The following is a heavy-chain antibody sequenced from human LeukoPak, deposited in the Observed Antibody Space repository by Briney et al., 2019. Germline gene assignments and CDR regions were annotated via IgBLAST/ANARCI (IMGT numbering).Heavy chain of an antibody. CDR3: ARHLMTTGDY. V-gene: IGHV1-2*02. J-gene: IGHJ4*02. CDR2: INPNSGGT. Sequence: ASVKASCKASGYTFTDYYMHWVRQAPGQGLEWMGWINPNSGGTNYAQKFQGRVSMTRDTSITTTYMEVSRLRSDDTAVYYCARHLMTTGDYWGQGTLVTVSS. CDR1: GYTFTDYY. D-gene: IGHD4-11*01.